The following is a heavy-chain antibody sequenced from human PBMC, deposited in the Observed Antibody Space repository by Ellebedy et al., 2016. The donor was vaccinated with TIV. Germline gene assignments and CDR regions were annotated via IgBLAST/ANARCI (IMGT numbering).Heavy chain of an antibody. CDR3: ARSYGARTSGP. J-gene: IGHJ5*02. V-gene: IGHV3-48*04. D-gene: IGHD3-16*01. CDR1: GFAFSSFT. CDR2: ISGSASVT. Sequence: PGGSLRLSCAASGFAFSSFTMNWVRQAPGKGLVWVSYISGSASVTAYADSVKGRFTISRDNARTSLYLQMNSLRVDDTAMYYCARSYGARTSGPWGQGTLVTVSS.